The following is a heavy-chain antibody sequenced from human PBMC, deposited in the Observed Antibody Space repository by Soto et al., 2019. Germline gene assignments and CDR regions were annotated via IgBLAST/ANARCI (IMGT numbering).Heavy chain of an antibody. Sequence: GASVKVSCKASGGTFSSYAISWVRQAPGQGLEWMGGIIPIFGTANYAQKFQGRVTITADESTSTAYMELSSLRSEDTAVYYCARVLSGSYREYFDYWGQGTLVTVSS. J-gene: IGHJ4*02. CDR2: IIPIFGTA. V-gene: IGHV1-69*13. CDR3: ARVLSGSYREYFDY. D-gene: IGHD1-26*01. CDR1: GGTFSSYA.